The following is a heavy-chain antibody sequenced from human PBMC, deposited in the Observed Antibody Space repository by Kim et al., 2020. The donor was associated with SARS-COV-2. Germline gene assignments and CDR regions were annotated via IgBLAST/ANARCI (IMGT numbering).Heavy chain of an antibody. Sequence: ADSVKGRLTMSRDNAKNSLYLQMNSLRAEDTALYYCAKTGILTGYYSFDYWGQRTLVTVSS. D-gene: IGHD3-9*01. J-gene: IGHJ4*02. V-gene: IGHV3-9*01. CDR3: AKTGILTGYYSFDY.